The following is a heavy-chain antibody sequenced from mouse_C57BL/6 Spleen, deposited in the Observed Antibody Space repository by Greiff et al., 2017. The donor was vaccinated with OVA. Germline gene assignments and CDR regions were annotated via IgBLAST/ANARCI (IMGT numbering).Heavy chain of an antibody. J-gene: IGHJ3*01. CDR1: GYTFTSYW. Sequence: VKLQQPGAELVKPGASVKMSCKASGYTFTSYWITWVKQRPGQGLEWIGDIYPGSGSTNYNEKFKSKATLTVDTSSSTAYMQLSSLTSEDSAVYYCARRYYGSSWGWFAYWGQGTLVTVSA. CDR3: ARRYYGSSWGWFAY. D-gene: IGHD1-1*01. V-gene: IGHV1-55*01. CDR2: IYPGSGST.